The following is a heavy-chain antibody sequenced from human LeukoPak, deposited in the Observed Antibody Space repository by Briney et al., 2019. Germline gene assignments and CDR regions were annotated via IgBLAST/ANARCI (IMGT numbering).Heavy chain of an antibody. CDR2: IKQGGSEK. CDR3: VSKGSGSYYYYYYYMDV. D-gene: IGHD3-10*01. Sequence: GGSLRLSCAVSGITFSSYWMSWVRQAPGKGLEWVANIKQGGSEKYYVDSVKGRFTISRDNAKNSLYLQMNSLRAEDTAVYYCVSKGSGSYYYYYYYMDVWGKGTTVTVSS. CDR1: GITFSSYW. V-gene: IGHV3-7*01. J-gene: IGHJ6*03.